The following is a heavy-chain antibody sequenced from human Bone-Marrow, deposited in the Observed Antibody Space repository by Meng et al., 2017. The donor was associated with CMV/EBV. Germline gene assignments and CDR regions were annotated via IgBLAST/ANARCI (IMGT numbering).Heavy chain of an antibody. CDR2: IYYSGNT. Sequence: LRLSCTVSGASIISGDYYWSWIRQPPGKGLEWIGYIYYSGNTYYNPSLMSRVTISVDTSENQFSLELSSVTAADTAAYYCARTLGSFDWLSHHDAIDLWGQGTMVTVSS. D-gene: IGHD3-9*01. J-gene: IGHJ3*01. V-gene: IGHV4-30-4*08. CDR1: GASIISGDYY. CDR3: ARTLGSFDWLSHHDAIDL.